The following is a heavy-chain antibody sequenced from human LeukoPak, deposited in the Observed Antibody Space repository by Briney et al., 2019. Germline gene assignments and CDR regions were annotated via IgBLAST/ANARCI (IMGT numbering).Heavy chain of an antibody. J-gene: IGHJ4*02. CDR3: ARGHGASSWFIY. Sequence: PSETLSLTCAVYGVTFSGYYWSWIRQPPGKGLEWVGEINHSGSSKYNPSLKSRVTISVDTSKNQFSLKLSSVTAADTAVYYCARGHGASSWFIYWGQGTLVTVSS. D-gene: IGHD6-13*01. V-gene: IGHV4-34*01. CDR1: GVTFSGYY. CDR2: INHSGSS.